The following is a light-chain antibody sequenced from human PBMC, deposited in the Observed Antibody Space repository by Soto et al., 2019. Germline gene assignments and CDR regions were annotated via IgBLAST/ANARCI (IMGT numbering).Light chain of an antibody. Sequence: DIQMTQSPSSLSASVGDRVTIACRASQGIRNELGWYQQKPGKAPKRLIYDASILQGGVPSRFSGSGSGTEFTLTVSSLQPEDSATYSCLQHYSYPWTFGKGTKV. CDR1: QGIRNE. J-gene: IGKJ1*01. CDR2: DAS. CDR3: LQHYSYPWT. V-gene: IGKV1-17*01.